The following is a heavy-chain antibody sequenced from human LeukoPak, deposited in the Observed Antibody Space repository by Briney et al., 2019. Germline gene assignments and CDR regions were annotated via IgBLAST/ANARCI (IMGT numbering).Heavy chain of an antibody. J-gene: IGHJ4*02. CDR1: GGSISSYY. D-gene: IGHD6-19*01. Sequence: SETLSLTCTVSGGSISSYYWSWIRQPPGKGLEWIGYIYYSGSTNYNPSLKSRVTISVDTSKNQFSLKLSSLTAADTAVYYCARNGAGAVAGTFDYWGQGTLVTVSS. CDR2: IYYSGST. CDR3: ARNGAGAVAGTFDY. V-gene: IGHV4-59*08.